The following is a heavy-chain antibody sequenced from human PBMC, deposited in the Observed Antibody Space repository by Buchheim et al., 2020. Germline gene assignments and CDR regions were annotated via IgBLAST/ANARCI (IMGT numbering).Heavy chain of an antibody. CDR3: ARDLLGLRDSSGWYIGWGYYYYGMDV. CDR2: INPNSGGT. Sequence: QVQLVQSGAEVKKPGASVKVSCKASGYTFTGYYMHWVRQAPGQGLEWMGWINPNSGGTNYAQKFQGWVTMTRDTSISTAYMELSRLRSDDTAVYYCARDLLGLRDSSGWYIGWGYYYYGMDVWGQGTT. D-gene: IGHD6-19*01. J-gene: IGHJ6*02. CDR1: GYTFTGYY. V-gene: IGHV1-2*04.